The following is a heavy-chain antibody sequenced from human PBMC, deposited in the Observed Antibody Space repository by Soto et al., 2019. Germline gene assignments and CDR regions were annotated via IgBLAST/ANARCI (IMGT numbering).Heavy chain of an antibody. J-gene: IGHJ4*02. Sequence: QVQLQESGPGLVKPSQTLSLTCTVSGGSISSGGYYWSWIRQHPGKGLEWIGYIYYSGSTYYNPSLKSRVTISVDTSKNQFSLKLRSVTAADTAVYYCARDYCSGGSCPFDYWGQGTLVTVSS. D-gene: IGHD2-15*01. CDR2: IYYSGST. CDR1: GGSISSGGYY. V-gene: IGHV4-31*03. CDR3: ARDYCSGGSCPFDY.